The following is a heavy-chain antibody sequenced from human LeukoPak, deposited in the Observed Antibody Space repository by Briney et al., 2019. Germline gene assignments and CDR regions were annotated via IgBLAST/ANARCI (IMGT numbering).Heavy chain of an antibody. V-gene: IGHV1-2*02. CDR1: GYTFTGYY. J-gene: IGHJ4*02. Sequence: ASVKVSCKASGYTFTGYYMHWVRQAPGQELEWMGWINPNSGGTNYAQKFQGRVTMTRDTSISTAYMELSRLRSDDTAVYYCARDTDYYDSSGYLRDWGQGTLVTVSS. CDR3: ARDTDYYDSSGYLRD. D-gene: IGHD3-22*01. CDR2: INPNSGGT.